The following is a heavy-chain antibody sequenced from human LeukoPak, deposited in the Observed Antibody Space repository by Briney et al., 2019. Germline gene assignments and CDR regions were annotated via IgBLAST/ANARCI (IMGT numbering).Heavy chain of an antibody. CDR3: ARDPGVRGLGWFDP. D-gene: IGHD3-10*01. J-gene: IGHJ5*02. CDR1: GGSISSGGYY. V-gene: IGHV4-30-2*01. CDR2: IYHSGST. Sequence: SQTLSLTCTVSGGSISSGGYYWSWIRQPPGKGLEWIGYIYHSGSTYYNPSLKSRVTISVDRSKNQFSLKLSSVTAADTAVYYCARDPGVRGLGWFDPWGQGTLVTVSS.